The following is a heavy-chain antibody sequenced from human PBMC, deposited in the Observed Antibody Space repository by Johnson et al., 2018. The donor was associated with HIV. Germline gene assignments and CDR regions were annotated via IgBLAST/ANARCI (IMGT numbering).Heavy chain of an antibody. Sequence: MLLVESGGGVVQPGRSLRITCAASGFTFNYYGIHWVCQAPEKGLEWVADIKCDGSEKYYVDSVKGRLTISRDNAKNSLYLQMNSLRTEDTAFYYCAKDKGSGYDGCDAFDIWGQGTMVTVSS. CDR2: IKCDGSEK. CDR3: AKDKGSGYDGCDAFDI. CDR1: GFTFNYYG. J-gene: IGHJ3*02. D-gene: IGHD5-12*01. V-gene: IGHV3-52*01.